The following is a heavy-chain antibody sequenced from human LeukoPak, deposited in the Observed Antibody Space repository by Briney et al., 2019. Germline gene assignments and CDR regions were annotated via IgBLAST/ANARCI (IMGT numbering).Heavy chain of an antibody. Sequence: SSETLSLTCAVSGGSISSGGYSWSWIRQPPGKGLEWIGYIYHSGSTYYNPSLKSRVTISVDRSKNQFSLKLSSVTAADTAVYYCARVNGCGGDCYVFDYWGQGTLVTVSS. CDR1: GGSISSGGYS. V-gene: IGHV4-30-2*01. CDR2: IYHSGST. J-gene: IGHJ4*02. D-gene: IGHD2-21*02. CDR3: ARVNGCGGDCYVFDY.